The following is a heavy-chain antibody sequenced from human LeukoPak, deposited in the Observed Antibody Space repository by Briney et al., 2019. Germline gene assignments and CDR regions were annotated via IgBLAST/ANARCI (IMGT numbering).Heavy chain of an antibody. D-gene: IGHD4-17*01. V-gene: IGHV3-48*03. CDR2: ISSSGSTI. CDR3: ARENTVTRTSYYYYGMDV. CDR1: GFTLSSYE. J-gene: IGHJ6*04. Sequence: GGSLRLSCAASGFTLSSYEMNWVRQAPGKGLEWVSYISSSGSTIYYADSVKGRFTISRDNAKNSLYLRMNSLRAEDTAVYYCARENTVTRTSYYYYGMDVWGKGTTVTVSS.